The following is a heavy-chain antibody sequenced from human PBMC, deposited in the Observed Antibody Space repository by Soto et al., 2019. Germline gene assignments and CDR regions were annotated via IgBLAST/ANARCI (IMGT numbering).Heavy chain of an antibody. V-gene: IGHV4-39*01. J-gene: IGHJ5*02. Sequence: KPSETLSLTCTVSGGSISSSSYYWGWIRQPPGKGLEWIGSIYYSGSTYYNPSLKSRVTISVDTSKNQFSLKLSSVTAADTAVYYCARQSYYYDSSGYSYNWFDPWGQGTLVTVSS. D-gene: IGHD3-22*01. CDR1: GGSISSSSYY. CDR3: ARQSYYYDSSGYSYNWFDP. CDR2: IYYSGST.